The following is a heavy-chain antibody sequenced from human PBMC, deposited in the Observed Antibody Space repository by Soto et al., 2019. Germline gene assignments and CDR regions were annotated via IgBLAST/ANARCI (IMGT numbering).Heavy chain of an antibody. CDR3: SKRSLYGRGYYT. V-gene: IGHV3-23*01. CDR1: GFTFSSYA. J-gene: IGHJ5*02. CDR2: ISGSGGST. D-gene: IGHD3-3*01. Sequence: EVQLLESGGGLVQPGGSLRLSCAASGFTFSSYAMSWVRQAPGKGLEWVSAISGSGGSTYYADSVKGRFTISRDNSKNTLYLQMNSLRPEDPAVYYFSKRSLYGRGYYTWGQGTLVTVA.